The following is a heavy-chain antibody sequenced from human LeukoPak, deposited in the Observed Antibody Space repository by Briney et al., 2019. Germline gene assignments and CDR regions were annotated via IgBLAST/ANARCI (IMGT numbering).Heavy chain of an antibody. V-gene: IGHV5-51*01. CDR3: ARHDAIPDENYYYYYYMDV. D-gene: IGHD2-2*01. J-gene: IGHJ6*03. CDR1: GYSFTSYW. CDR2: IYPGDSDT. Sequence: GESLKISRKGSGYSFTSYWIGSVRQMPGKGLEWMGIIYPGDSDTRYSPSFQGQVTIPADKSISTAYLQWSSLKASDTAMYYCARHDAIPDENYYYYYYMDVWGKGTTVTVSS.